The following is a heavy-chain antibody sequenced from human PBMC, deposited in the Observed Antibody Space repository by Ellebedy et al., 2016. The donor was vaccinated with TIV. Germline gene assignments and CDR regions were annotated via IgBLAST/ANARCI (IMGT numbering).Heavy chain of an antibody. CDR3: GWDCSSTSCRGGY. V-gene: IGHV4-39*02. J-gene: IGHJ4*02. CDR1: GGSISSSPYH. CDR2: ISYSGGT. Sequence: MPSETLSLTCTVSGGSISSSPYHWGWIRQPPGKGLVGIGSISYSGGTYYSPSLKRRVTISVDTSKNHFSLKLSSVTAADTAVYYCGWDCSSTSCRGGYWGRGTLVTVSS. D-gene: IGHD2-2*01.